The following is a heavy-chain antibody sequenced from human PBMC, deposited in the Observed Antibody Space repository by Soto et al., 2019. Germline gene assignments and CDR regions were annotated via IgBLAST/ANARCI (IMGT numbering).Heavy chain of an antibody. CDR2: ISSGSDYI. V-gene: IGHV3-21*01. J-gene: IGHJ3*01. CDR3: ARSPVGDAFNV. CDR1: GFTFSSYS. Sequence: EVQLVESGGGLVKPGGSLRLSCAASGFTFSSYSMNWVRQAPGKGLEWVSSISSGSDYIFYADSVKGRFTISRDNAKNSLFLQMNSLTAEDTAVYYCARSPVGDAFNVWGQGTVGTVSS.